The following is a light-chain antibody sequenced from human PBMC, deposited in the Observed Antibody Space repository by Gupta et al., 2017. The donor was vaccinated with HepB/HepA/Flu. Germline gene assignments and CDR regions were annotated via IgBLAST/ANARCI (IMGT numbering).Light chain of an antibody. CDR2: DAS. J-gene: IGKJ4*01. Sequence: DIQMTQSPSSLSASVGDRVTITCQASQDISNYLNWYQQKPGKAPKLLIYDASNLETGGPSRFSGRGSGTDFTFTISSLQPEDIATYYCQQYDKLPPLTFGGGTKVEIK. CDR3: QQYDKLPPLT. V-gene: IGKV1-33*01. CDR1: QDISNY.